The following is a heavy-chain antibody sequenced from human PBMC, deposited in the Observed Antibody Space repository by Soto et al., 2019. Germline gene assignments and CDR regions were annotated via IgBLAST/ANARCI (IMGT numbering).Heavy chain of an antibody. CDR1: GFTFSSYS. CDR3: ARGRDIVVVDYFDY. D-gene: IGHD2-15*01. Sequence: PGGSLRLSCAASGFTFSSYSMNWVRQAPGKGLEWVSSISSSSSYIYYADSVKGRFTISRDNAKNSLYLQMNSLRAEDTAVYYCARGRDIVVVDYFDYWGQGTLVTVSS. V-gene: IGHV3-21*01. CDR2: ISSSSSYI. J-gene: IGHJ4*02.